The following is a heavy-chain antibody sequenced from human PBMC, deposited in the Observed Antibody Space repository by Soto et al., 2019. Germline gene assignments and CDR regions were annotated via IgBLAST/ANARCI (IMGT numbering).Heavy chain of an antibody. Sequence: EVQLVESGGGLVQPGGSLRLSCAASGFTISSYWIHWVRQAPGKGPVWVSRINNDGSSTMYADSVKGRFTISRDNAKNTLYLQMNSLRAEDTAVYYCARDRGYGTPFDYWGQGTLVTVSS. CDR3: ARDRGYGTPFDY. J-gene: IGHJ4*02. D-gene: IGHD5-12*01. CDR1: GFTISSYW. V-gene: IGHV3-74*03. CDR2: INNDGSST.